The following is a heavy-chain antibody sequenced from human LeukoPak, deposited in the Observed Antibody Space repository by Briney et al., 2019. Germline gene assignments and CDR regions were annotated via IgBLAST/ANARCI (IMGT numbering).Heavy chain of an antibody. Sequence: GGSLRLSCAASGFTFSSYGMHWVRQAPGKGLEWVAFIRYNGSNKYYADSVKGRFTISRDNSKNTLYLQMNSLRAEDTAVYYCAKDRSDFWSGYAVDYWGQGTLVTVSS. CDR2: IRYNGSNK. CDR1: GFTFSSYG. J-gene: IGHJ4*02. V-gene: IGHV3-30*02. CDR3: AKDRSDFWSGYAVDY. D-gene: IGHD3-3*01.